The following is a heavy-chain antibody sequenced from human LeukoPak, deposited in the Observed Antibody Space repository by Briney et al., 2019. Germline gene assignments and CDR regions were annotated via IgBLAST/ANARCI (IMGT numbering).Heavy chain of an antibody. D-gene: IGHD4-17*01. V-gene: IGHV3-66*01. CDR1: GFTVSSNY. J-gene: IGHJ4*02. CDR3: ARGNSTVWYFDY. CDR2: IYSGGST. Sequence: GGSLRLSCAASGFTVSSNYMSWVRQAPGKGLEWVSVIYSGGSTYYADSMKGRFTVSRDNSKNTLYLQMNSLRAEDTAVYYCARGNSTVWYFDYWGQGTLVTVSS.